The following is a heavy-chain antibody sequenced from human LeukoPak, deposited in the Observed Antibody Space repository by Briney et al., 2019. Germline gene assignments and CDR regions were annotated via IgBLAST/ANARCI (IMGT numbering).Heavy chain of an antibody. J-gene: IGHJ4*02. CDR3: ARDENSYGLDY. CDR2: IGTAGDT. Sequence: GGSLGLSCAASGFTFSSYDMHWVRQATGKGLEWVSAIGTAGDTYYPGSVKGRFTISRENAKNSLYLQMNSLRAGDTAVYYCARDENSYGLDYWGQGTLVTVSS. V-gene: IGHV3-13*01. D-gene: IGHD5-18*01. CDR1: GFTFSSYD.